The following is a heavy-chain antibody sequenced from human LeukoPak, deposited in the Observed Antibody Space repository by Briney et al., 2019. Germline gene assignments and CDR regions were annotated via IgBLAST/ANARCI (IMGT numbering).Heavy chain of an antibody. CDR3: ARVGYCSSTSCQDYYYMDV. CDR2: INPSGGST. V-gene: IGHV1-46*03. CDR1: GYTFTSYY. J-gene: IGHJ6*03. D-gene: IGHD2-2*03. Sequence: ASVKVSCKASGYTFTSYYMHWVRQAPGQGLEWMGIINPSGGSTSYAQKFQGRVTMTRDTPTSTVYMELSSLRSEDTAVYYCARVGYCSSTSCQDYYYMDVWGKGTTVTVSS.